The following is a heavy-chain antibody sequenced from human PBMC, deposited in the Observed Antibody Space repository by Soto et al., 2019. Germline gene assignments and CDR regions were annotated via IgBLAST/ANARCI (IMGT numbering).Heavy chain of an antibody. J-gene: IGHJ4*02. CDR2: ISSSSSYI. CDR3: ASQEQWLVEYYFDY. V-gene: IGHV3-21*01. D-gene: IGHD6-19*01. Sequence: EVQLVESGGGLVKPGGSLRLSCAASGFTFSSYSMNWVRQAPGKGLEWVSSISSSSSYIYYADSVKGRFTISRDNAKNSLYLQMNSLRAEDTAVYYCASQEQWLVEYYFDYWGQGTLVTVSS. CDR1: GFTFSSYS.